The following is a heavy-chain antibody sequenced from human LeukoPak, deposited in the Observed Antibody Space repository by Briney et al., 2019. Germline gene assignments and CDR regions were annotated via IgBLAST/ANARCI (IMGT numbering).Heavy chain of an antibody. CDR2: IYPGDSDT. Sequence: GESLQISFKGSGYSFTSHWIAWVRQMPGKGREWMGIIYPGDSDTRYSPSFQGQVTISADKSISTAYVQWSSLKASDTAMYYCARRAGYSSSWYYFDYWGQGTLVTVSS. V-gene: IGHV5-51*01. J-gene: IGHJ4*02. D-gene: IGHD6-13*01. CDR1: GYSFTSHW. CDR3: ARRAGYSSSWYYFDY.